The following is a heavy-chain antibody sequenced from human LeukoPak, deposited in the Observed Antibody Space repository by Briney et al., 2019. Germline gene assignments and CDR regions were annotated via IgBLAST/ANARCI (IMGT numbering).Heavy chain of an antibody. V-gene: IGHV6-1*01. CDR2: TYYRSKWLH. Sequence: SQTLSLTCAISGDTVSSNSAAWNWIRQSPSRGLEWLGRTYYRSKWLHEYALSVESRISINPDTSKNQFSLQLNSVTPEDTAVYYCARNLSPDFDYSGQGTLVTVSS. CDR3: ARNLSPDFDY. CDR1: GDTVSSNSAA. J-gene: IGHJ4*02. D-gene: IGHD1-14*01.